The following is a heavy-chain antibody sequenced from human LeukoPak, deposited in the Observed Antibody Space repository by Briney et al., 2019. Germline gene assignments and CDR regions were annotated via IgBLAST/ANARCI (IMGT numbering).Heavy chain of an antibody. J-gene: IGHJ4*02. V-gene: IGHV3-7*03. CDR2: IKQDGSEK. CDR3: ARGPRASYYFDY. Sequence: GGSLRLSCAVSGFTFSSYWMSWVRQAPGKGLEWVANIKQDGSEKYYVDSVKGRFTISRDNAKNSLYLQMNSLRAEDTAVYYCARGPRASYYFDYWGQGTLVTVSS. CDR1: GFTFSSYW.